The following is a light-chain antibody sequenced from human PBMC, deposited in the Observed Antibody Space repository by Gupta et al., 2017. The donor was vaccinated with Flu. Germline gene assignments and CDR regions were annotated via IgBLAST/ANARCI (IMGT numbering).Light chain of an antibody. CDR3: QQYGSSPTT. CDR2: GAS. V-gene: IGKV3-20*01. CDR1: QSVSSSY. J-gene: IGKJ1*01. Sequence: ERATLSCKASQSVSSSYLAWYQQKPGQAPRLLIYGASSRATGIPDRFSGSGSGTDFTLTLSRLEPEDFAVYYCQQYGSSPTTFGQGTKVEIK.